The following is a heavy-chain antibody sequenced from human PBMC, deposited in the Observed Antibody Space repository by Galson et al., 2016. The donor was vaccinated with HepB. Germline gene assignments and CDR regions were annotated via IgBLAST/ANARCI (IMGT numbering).Heavy chain of an antibody. V-gene: IGHV4-59*01. CDR2: VSQRGSP. D-gene: IGHD2/OR15-2a*01. CDR1: GARITAYY. CDR3: ARSSFLPYGIDA. Sequence: SETLSLTCTVSGARITAYYWNWIRQSPEEGLEWIGYVSQRGSPNYHPSLNSRVTMSLDTSKNQFFLMLNSVTDADTGVYYCARSSFLPYGIDAWGQGTTVIVSS. J-gene: IGHJ6*02.